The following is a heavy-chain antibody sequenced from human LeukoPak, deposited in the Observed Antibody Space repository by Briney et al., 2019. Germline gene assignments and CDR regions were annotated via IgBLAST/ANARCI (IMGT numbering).Heavy chain of an antibody. CDR3: TGPPV. Sequence: GGTLRLSCAASGLSVGDAWMSWVRQAPGKGLEWVGRIKSKADGGTTDYAASVKGRFTISRDDSKNTLYLQMNSRSTEHTVVYYCTGPPVWGQGTLVTVSS. J-gene: IGHJ1*01. CDR2: IKSKADGGTT. CDR1: GLSVGDAW. V-gene: IGHV3-15*01.